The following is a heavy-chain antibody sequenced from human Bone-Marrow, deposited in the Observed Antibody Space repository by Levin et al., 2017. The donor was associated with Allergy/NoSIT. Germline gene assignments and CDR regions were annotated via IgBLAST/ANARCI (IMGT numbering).Heavy chain of an antibody. V-gene: IGHV3-23*01. Sequence: SGGSLRLSCATSGFPFSSYAMYWVRQAPGKGLEWISTFSGNGGGTDYADSVKGRFTISRDNSKNTLYLQMDDLRAEDTAFYFCAKSRGGQHADNALDIWGQGPKVAISS. D-gene: IGHD3-10*01. CDR2: FSGNGGGT. J-gene: IGHJ3*02. CDR1: GFPFSSYA. CDR3: AKSRGGQHADNALDI.